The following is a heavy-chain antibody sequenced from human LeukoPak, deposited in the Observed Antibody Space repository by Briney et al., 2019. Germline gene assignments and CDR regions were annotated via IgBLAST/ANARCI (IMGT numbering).Heavy chain of an antibody. J-gene: IGHJ5*02. CDR2: INHSGST. D-gene: IGHD2-2*01. V-gene: IGHV4-34*01. CDR1: GGSFSGYY. Sequence: RPSETLSLTCAVYGGSFSGYYWSWIRQPPGKGLEWIGEINHSGSTNYNPSPKSRVTISVDTSKNQFSLKLSSVTAADTAVYYCARRGLGYCSSTSCSSAWFDPWGQGTLVTVSS. CDR3: ARRGLGYCSSTSCSSAWFDP.